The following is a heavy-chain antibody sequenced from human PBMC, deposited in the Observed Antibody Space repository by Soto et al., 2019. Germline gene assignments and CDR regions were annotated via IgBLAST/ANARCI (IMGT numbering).Heavy chain of an antibody. V-gene: IGHV3-73*01. CDR1: GFIFSGSA. CDR3: TRVEATPFDY. Sequence: GGSLRLSCAASGFIFSGSAMHWVRQASGRGLEWVGHIRSKASNYATAYAASVKGRFTISRDDSKNTAFLQMNSLKTEDTAVYYCTRVEATPFDYWGQGTLVTVSS. D-gene: IGHD1-26*01. CDR2: IRSKASNYAT. J-gene: IGHJ4*02.